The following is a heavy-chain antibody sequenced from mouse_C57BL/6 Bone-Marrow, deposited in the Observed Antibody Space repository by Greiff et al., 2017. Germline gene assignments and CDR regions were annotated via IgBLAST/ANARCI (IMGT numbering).Heavy chain of an antibody. CDR1: GYSITSDY. CDR3: AREGYGYYESYWYFDV. D-gene: IGHD2-3*01. Sequence: EVHLVESGPGLAKPSQTLSLTCSVTGYSITSDYWNWIRKFPGNKLEYMGYISYSGSTYYNPSLKSRISITRDTSKNQYYLQLNSVTTEDTATYYCAREGYGYYESYWYFDVWGTGTTVTVSS. CDR2: ISYSGST. V-gene: IGHV3-8*01. J-gene: IGHJ1*03.